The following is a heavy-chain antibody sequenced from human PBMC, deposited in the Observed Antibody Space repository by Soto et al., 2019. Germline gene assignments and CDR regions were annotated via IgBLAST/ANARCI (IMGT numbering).Heavy chain of an antibody. D-gene: IGHD3-16*01. Sequence: EVQLVQSGAEVKKPGESLKISCKASGYKFSSSWIGWVRQMPGKGLEWMGIIYPDDSDTIYSPSFEGQVTISVDTSTSTAYLKWRSLKASDTAMYFCAKDFLRLDAFDVWGQGTMVTVSS. CDR1: GYKFSSSW. CDR3: AKDFLRLDAFDV. V-gene: IGHV5-51*01. CDR2: IYPDDSDT. J-gene: IGHJ3*01.